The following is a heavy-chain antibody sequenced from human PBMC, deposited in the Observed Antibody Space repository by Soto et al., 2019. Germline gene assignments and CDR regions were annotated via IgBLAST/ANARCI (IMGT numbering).Heavy chain of an antibody. J-gene: IGHJ4*02. CDR2: IYYSGST. CDR1: GGSISSSSYY. CDR3: ATSRGIYGDYYFDY. V-gene: IGHV4-39*01. D-gene: IGHD4-17*01. Sequence: QLQLQESGPGLVKPSETLSLTCTVSGGSISSSSYYWGWIRQPPGKGLEWIGSIYYSGSTYYNPSLKSRVTISVDTSKNHFSLKLSSVTAADTAVYYCATSRGIYGDYYFDYWGQGTLVTVSS.